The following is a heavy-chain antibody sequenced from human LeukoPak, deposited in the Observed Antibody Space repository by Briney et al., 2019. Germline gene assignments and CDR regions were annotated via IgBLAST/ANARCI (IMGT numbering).Heavy chain of an antibody. Sequence: ASVKVSCKASGYTFTGYYMHWVRQAPGQGLEWMGWINPNSGGTNYAQKFQGRVTMTRDTSISTAYMELSRLRSDDTAVYYCATSTSGGDCYYFDYWGQGTLVTVSS. CDR2: INPNSGGT. V-gene: IGHV1-2*02. D-gene: IGHD2-21*02. CDR3: ATSTSGGDCYYFDY. J-gene: IGHJ4*02. CDR1: GYTFTGYY.